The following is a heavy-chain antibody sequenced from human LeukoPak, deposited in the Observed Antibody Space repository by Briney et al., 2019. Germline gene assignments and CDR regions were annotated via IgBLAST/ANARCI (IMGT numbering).Heavy chain of an antibody. D-gene: IGHD5-24*01. J-gene: IGHJ6*02. CDR2: ISAYNGNT. CDR3: ARPHGYNENYYYYGMDV. V-gene: IGHV1-18*01. CDR1: GYTFTSYG. Sequence: ASVKVSCKASGYTFTSYGISWARQAPGQGLEWMGWISAYNGNTNYAQKLQGRVTMTTDTSTSTAYMELRSLRSDDTAVYYCARPHGYNENYYYYGMDVWGQGTTVTVSS.